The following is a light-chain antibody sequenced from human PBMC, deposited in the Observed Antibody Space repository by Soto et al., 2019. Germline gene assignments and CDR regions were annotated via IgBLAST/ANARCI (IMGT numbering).Light chain of an antibody. CDR1: HSVSSSY. CDR3: QQYGIAPPIT. J-gene: IGKJ5*01. CDR2: GAS. Sequence: EIVLTQSPGTLSLSPGERATLSCRASHSVSSSYLAWYQQKPGQATRLLIYGASSRATGIPDRFSGSGSGTDFTLTISRLEPEFFAVYYCQQYGIAPPITFGQGTRLEIK. V-gene: IGKV3-20*01.